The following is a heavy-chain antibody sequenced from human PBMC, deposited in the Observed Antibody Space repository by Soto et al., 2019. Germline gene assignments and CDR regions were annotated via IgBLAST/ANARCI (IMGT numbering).Heavy chain of an antibody. D-gene: IGHD3-3*01. CDR3: ATLRCLEWFPRSYYDYGLDV. Sequence: SVKVSSKGSGSPLSSYAISCVLQAPGQALDWXGGIIPIYWTANHAQKFHSRDTITADESTSTAYREMRSLRSEDKAVYYCATLRCLEWFPRSYYDYGLDVWGQGTPVTVSS. CDR1: GSPLSSYA. V-gene: IGHV1-69*13. J-gene: IGHJ6*02. CDR2: IIPIYWTA.